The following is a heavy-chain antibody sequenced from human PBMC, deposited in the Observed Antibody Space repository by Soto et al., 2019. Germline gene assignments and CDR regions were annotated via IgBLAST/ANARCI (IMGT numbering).Heavy chain of an antibody. CDR1: GYIFTSYN. D-gene: IGHD4-4*01. CDR3: ARSAPGSNAALEYLYYMEV. Sequence: QVQLVQSGAEVKKPVASVKVSCKASGYIFTSYNINWVRQAAGHGLEWMGWVNPDSGHTVYAQKFQGRVTMTRDTSIGTAHMELRSLTPGDTAVYYCARSAPGSNAALEYLYYMEVWGKGASVTVSS. V-gene: IGHV1-8*02. CDR2: VNPDSGHT. J-gene: IGHJ6*03.